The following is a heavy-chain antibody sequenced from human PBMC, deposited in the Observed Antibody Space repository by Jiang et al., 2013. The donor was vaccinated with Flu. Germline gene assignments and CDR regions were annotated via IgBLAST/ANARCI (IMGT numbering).Heavy chain of an antibody. V-gene: IGHV2-5*01. CDR2: IYWNDDK. CDR3: AHAVAAAGSFDY. CDR1: GFSLSTSGVG. J-gene: IGHJ4*02. Sequence: KPTQTLTLTCTFSGFSLSTSGVGVGWIRQPPGKALEWLALIYWNDDKRYSPSLKSRLTITKDTSKNQVVLTMTNMDPVDTATYYCAHAVAAAGSFDYWGQGTLVTVSS. D-gene: IGHD6-13*01.